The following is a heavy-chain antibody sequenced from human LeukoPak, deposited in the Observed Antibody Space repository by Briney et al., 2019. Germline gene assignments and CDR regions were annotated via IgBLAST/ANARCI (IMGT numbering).Heavy chain of an antibody. D-gene: IGHD2-15*01. J-gene: IGHJ4*02. V-gene: IGHV3-33*06. CDR1: GFTFSAYG. CDR2: IWYDGSNK. Sequence: GGSLRLSCAASGFTFSAYGMHWVRQAPGKGPEWVAVIWYDGSNKYYADSVKGRFTISRDNSKNTLYLQMNSLRAEDTAVYYCAKGISWYYFDYWGQGTLVTVSS. CDR3: AKGISWYYFDY.